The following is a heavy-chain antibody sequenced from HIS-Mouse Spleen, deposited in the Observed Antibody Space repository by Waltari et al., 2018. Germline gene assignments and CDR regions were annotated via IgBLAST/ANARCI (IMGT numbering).Heavy chain of an antibody. D-gene: IGHD4-4*01. J-gene: IGHJ4*02. CDR2: INPNRGGT. CDR1: GYTFTGYY. CDR3: ARDQYYSNYYFDY. Sequence: QVQLVQSGAEVKKPGASVKVSCKASGYTFTGYYMHWVRQAPGQGLEWMGWINPNRGGTNYAQKFQGRVTMTRDTSISTAYMELSRLRSDDTAVYYCARDQYYSNYYFDYWGQGTLVTVSS. V-gene: IGHV1-2*02.